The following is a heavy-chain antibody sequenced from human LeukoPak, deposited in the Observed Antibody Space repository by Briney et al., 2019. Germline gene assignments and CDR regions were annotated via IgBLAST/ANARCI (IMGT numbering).Heavy chain of an antibody. D-gene: IGHD3-10*01. CDR1: GFTFDDYS. CDR2: INWNGGRT. V-gene: IGHV3-20*04. J-gene: IGHJ4*02. CDR3: AREYYGSGSYYNVGY. Sequence: GGSLRLSCAASGFTFDDYSMSWVRQAPGKGLEWVSGINWNGGRTGYADSVKGRFTISRDNARKSLYVQMNSLRAEDTALYYCAREYYGSGSYYNVGYWGQGTLVTVSS.